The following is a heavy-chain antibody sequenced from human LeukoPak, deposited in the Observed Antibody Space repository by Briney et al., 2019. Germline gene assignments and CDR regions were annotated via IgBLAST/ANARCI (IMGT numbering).Heavy chain of an antibody. Sequence: PGGSLRLSCAASGFTFDDYAMHWVRQAPGKGLEWVSGISWNSGSIGYADSVKGRFTISRDNAKNSLYLQMNSLRAEDTALYYCAKDTSGGDYYGSGSYYTYDYWGQGTLVTVSS. CDR3: AKDTSGGDYYGSGSYYTYDY. J-gene: IGHJ4*02. CDR1: GFTFDDYA. D-gene: IGHD3-10*01. V-gene: IGHV3-9*01. CDR2: ISWNSGSI.